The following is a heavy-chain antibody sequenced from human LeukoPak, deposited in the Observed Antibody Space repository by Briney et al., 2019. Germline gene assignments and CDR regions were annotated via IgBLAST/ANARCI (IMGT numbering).Heavy chain of an antibody. CDR1: GGSFSGYY. D-gene: IGHD3-16*01. J-gene: IGHJ6*03. V-gene: IGHV4-59*01. CDR3: ARETSQKGAHYMDV. Sequence: SETLSLACRVYGGSFSGYYWGYIRQPPGKGLKWIGNIYYSGYTTYSPSLRSRVTISVDTSKNQFSLKLSSVTAADTAVYYCARETSQKGAHYMDVWGKGTTITISS. CDR2: IYYSGYT.